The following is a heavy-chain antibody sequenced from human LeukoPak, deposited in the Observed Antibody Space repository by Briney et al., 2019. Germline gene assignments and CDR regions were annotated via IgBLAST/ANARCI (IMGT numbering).Heavy chain of an antibody. J-gene: IGHJ4*02. CDR1: GVSVSSGSYY. CDR3: ANPARDFADSGAITW. CDR2: INHSGIT. D-gene: IGHD4-17*01. V-gene: IGHV4-39*07. Sequence: PSETLSLTCTVSGVSVSSGSYYWSWIRQPPGKGLEWIGEINHSGITNYNPSLKSRVTISADTSKNQFSLKLTSVTAADTAVYYCANPARDFADSGAITWWGQGTLVTVSS.